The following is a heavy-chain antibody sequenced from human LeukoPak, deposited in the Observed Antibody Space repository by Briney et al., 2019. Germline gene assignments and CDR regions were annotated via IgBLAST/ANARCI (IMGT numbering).Heavy chain of an antibody. CDR2: ILGSGGST. Sequence: GASLRLSCAASGFAFSNYAMSWVRQAPGKGLEWVSAILGSGGSTYYADSVKGRFTVSRDNSKSTLYSQMNSLRAEDTALYYCAKWGDYDVLTGYYVPDYWGQGTLVTVSS. CDR3: AKWGDYDVLTGYYVPDY. D-gene: IGHD3-9*01. V-gene: IGHV3-23*01. J-gene: IGHJ4*02. CDR1: GFAFSNYA.